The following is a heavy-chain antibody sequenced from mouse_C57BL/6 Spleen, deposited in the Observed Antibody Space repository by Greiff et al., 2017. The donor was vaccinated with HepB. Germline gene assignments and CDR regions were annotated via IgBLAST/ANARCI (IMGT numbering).Heavy chain of an antibody. CDR1: GYAFSSSW. Sequence: VQLQQSGPELVKPGASVKISCKASGYAFSSSWMNWVKQRPGKGLEWIGRIYPGDGDTNYNGKFKGKATLTADKSSSTAYMQLSSLTSEDSAVYFCARSSNYPDYWGQCTTLTVSS. D-gene: IGHD1-1*01. J-gene: IGHJ2*01. V-gene: IGHV1-82*01. CDR2: IYPGDGDT. CDR3: ARSSNYPDY.